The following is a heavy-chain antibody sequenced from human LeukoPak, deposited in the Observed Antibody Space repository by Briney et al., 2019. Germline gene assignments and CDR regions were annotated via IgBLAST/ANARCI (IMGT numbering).Heavy chain of an antibody. CDR1: GGSFSGYY. CDR3: ARRGWDYYGSGSYYRPRGYYYYGMDV. V-gene: IGHV4-34*01. D-gene: IGHD3-10*01. CDR2: INHNGST. J-gene: IGHJ6*02. Sequence: SETLSLTCAVYGGSFSGYYWSWIRQPPGKGLEWIGEINHNGSTNYNPSLKSRVTISVDTSKNQFSPKLSSVTAADTAVYYCARRGWDYYGSGSYYRPRGYYYYGMDVWGQGTTVTVSS.